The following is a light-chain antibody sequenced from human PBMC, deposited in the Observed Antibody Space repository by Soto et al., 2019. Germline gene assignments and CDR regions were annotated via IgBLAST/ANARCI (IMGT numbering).Light chain of an antibody. V-gene: IGKV1-39*01. CDR1: QSISSY. Sequence: DIPMTQSPSSLSASVGDRVTITCRASQSISSYLNWYQQKPGKAPRLLIHAASSLQSGVPSKFSGSGSGTDFTLTISSLQPEDFATYYCQQSYSTPQTFGQGTKLEIK. J-gene: IGKJ2*01. CDR3: QQSYSTPQT. CDR2: AAS.